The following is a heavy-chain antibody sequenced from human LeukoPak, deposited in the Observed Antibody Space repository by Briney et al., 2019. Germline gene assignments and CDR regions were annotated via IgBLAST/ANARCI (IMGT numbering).Heavy chain of an antibody. CDR2: INPSGGST. D-gene: IGHD3-22*01. CDR1: GYTFTSYY. Sequence: ASVKVSCKASGYTFTSYYMHWVRQAPGQGLEWMGIINPSGGSTSYAQKFQGRVTMTRDMSTSTVYMELSSLRSEDTAVYYCAREGYDSSGRNNWFDPLGPGNPGHRLL. CDR3: AREGYDSSGRNNWFDP. V-gene: IGHV1-46*01. J-gene: IGHJ5*02.